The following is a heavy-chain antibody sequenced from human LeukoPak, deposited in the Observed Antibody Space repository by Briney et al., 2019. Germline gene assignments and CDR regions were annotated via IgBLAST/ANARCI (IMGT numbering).Heavy chain of an antibody. CDR3: AKDPYRVVFATGDYLDP. V-gene: IGHV3-30*18. CDR1: GFTFSNYG. J-gene: IGHJ5*02. CDR2: ISSDETNI. Sequence: GGSLRLSCATSGFTFSNYGMHWVRQAPGKGLEWVAVISSDETNIRYGDSVRGRFTVSRDNAKNTVYLQMNSLGADDTAVYYCAKDPYRVVFATGDYLDPWGQGTLVTVSS. D-gene: IGHD2-15*01.